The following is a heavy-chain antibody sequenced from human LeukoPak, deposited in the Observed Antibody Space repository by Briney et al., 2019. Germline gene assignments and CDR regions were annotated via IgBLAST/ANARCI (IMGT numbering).Heavy chain of an antibody. CDR3: VRSLERFGTRDY. J-gene: IGHJ4*02. CDR2: INQDGSEK. V-gene: IGHV3-7*01. D-gene: IGHD3-10*01. CDR1: EFIFGAYW. Sequence: GGSLRLSCAGSEFIFGAYWMTWVRQAPGKGLEWVAHINQDGSEKYYMDSVKGRFTISRDNAKKSLFLHMNSLTAEDTALYYCVRSLERFGTRDYWGQGTLVTVSS.